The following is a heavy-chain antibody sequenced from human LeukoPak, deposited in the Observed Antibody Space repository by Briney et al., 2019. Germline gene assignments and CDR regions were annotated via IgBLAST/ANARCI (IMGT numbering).Heavy chain of an antibody. CDR1: GFTSISYG. V-gene: IGHV3-30*02. CDR2: IRYDGSNK. D-gene: IGHD6-13*01. J-gene: IGHJ6*03. CDR3: AKHYSSSWYGIREDYYYMDV. Sequence: GWSLRLSCAASGFTSISYGMHWVRQAPGKGLEWVAFIRYDGSNKYYADSVKGRFTNSRDNSKTTLYLQMNSLRAEDTAVYYCAKHYSSSWYGIREDYYYMDVWGKGTTVTVSS.